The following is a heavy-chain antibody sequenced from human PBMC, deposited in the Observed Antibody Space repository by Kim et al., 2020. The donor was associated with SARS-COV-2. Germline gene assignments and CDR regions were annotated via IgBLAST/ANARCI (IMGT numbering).Heavy chain of an antibody. D-gene: IGHD3-22*01. V-gene: IGHV3-15*01. Sequence: GGSLRLSCAASGFTFSNAWMSWVRQAPGKGLEWVGRIKSKTDGGTTDYAAPVKGRFTISRDDSKNTLYLQMNSLKTEDTAVYYCTTPTPYDSSGYYYGKAFDIWGQGTMVTVSS. CDR1: GFTFSNAW. J-gene: IGHJ3*02. CDR3: TTPTPYDSSGYYYGKAFDI. CDR2: IKSKTDGGTT.